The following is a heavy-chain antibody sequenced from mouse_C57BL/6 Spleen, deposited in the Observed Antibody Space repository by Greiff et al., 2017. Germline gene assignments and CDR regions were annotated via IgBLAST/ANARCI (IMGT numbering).Heavy chain of an antibody. CDR3: ARGGRYYGMDY. V-gene: IGHV1-69*01. J-gene: IGHJ4*01. Sequence: QVQLQQPGAELVMPGASVKLSCKASGYTFTSYWMHWVKQRPGQGLEWIGEIDPSDSYTNYNQKFKGKSTLTVDKSSSTAYMQLSSLTSADSAVYDCARGGRYYGMDYWGQGTSVTVSS. CDR1: GYTFTSYW. CDR2: IDPSDSYT.